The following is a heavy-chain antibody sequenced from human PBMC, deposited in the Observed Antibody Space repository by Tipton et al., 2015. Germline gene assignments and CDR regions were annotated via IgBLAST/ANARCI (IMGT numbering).Heavy chain of an antibody. V-gene: IGHV3-33*08. CDR1: GFTFSSYV. CDR3: ARDPFTMMVVGYFDY. Sequence: RSLRLSCAVSGFTFSSYVMHWVRQAPGKGLEWVALIWYDGTKKYYADSVKGRFTISRDNSKNTLYLQVDSLRAEDTAVYYCARDPFTMMVVGYFDYWGQGTLVTVSS. CDR2: IWYDGTKK. J-gene: IGHJ4*02. D-gene: IGHD3-22*01.